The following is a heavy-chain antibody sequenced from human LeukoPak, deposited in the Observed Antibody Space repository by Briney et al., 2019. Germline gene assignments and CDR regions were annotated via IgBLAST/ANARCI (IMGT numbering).Heavy chain of an antibody. V-gene: IGHV3-74*01. J-gene: IGHJ5*02. Sequence: GGSLRLSCAASGFPLSSHWMHWVRQAPGKGLVWVSRINSDGSTTNYADSVKGRFTISRDNAENTLYLQMNSLRVEDTAVYYCTRRVSATRWFDPWGQGTLVTVSS. D-gene: IGHD2-15*01. CDR3: TRRVSATRWFDP. CDR2: INSDGSTT. CDR1: GFPLSSHW.